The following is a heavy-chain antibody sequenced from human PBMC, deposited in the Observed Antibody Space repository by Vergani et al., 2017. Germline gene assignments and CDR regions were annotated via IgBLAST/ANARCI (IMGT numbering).Heavy chain of an antibody. CDR2: INPNSGGT. CDR3: ARDGYYGPDVPGWFDP. V-gene: IGHV1-2*02. D-gene: IGHD3-10*01. CDR1: GYTFTGYY. J-gene: IGHJ5*02. Sequence: QVQLVQSGAEVKKPGASVKVSCKASGYTFTGYYMHWVRQAPGQGLEWMGWINPNSGGTNYAQKFQGRVHMTRDTSISTAYMELSRLRSDDTAVYYCARDGYYGPDVPGWFDPWGQGTLVTVSS.